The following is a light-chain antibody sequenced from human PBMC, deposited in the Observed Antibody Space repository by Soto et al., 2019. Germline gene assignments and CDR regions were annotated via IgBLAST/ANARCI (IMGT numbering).Light chain of an antibody. CDR2: GAS. Sequence: EMVLTQSPGTLSLSPGEGATLSCRASQSVANNYLAWYQQKPGQAPRLLISGASNRATGIPDRFSGSGSGTDFTLTISRLESEDFAVYYCQHYGSSPPHTFGQGTKLEIK. CDR1: QSVANNY. V-gene: IGKV3-20*01. CDR3: QHYGSSPPHT. J-gene: IGKJ2*01.